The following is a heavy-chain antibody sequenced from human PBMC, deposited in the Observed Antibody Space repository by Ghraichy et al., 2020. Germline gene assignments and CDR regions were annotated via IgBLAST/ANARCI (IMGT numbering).Heavy chain of an antibody. D-gene: IGHD6-6*01. CDR3: ARVAIAAHPRYDGMDV. V-gene: IGHV4-34*01. Sequence: SETLSLTCAVYGGSFSGYYWSWIRQPPGKGLEWIGEINHSGSTNYNPSLKSRVTISVDTSKNQFSLKLSSVTAADTAVYYCARVAIAAHPRYDGMDVWGQGTTVTVSS. CDR1: GGSFSGYY. CDR2: INHSGST. J-gene: IGHJ6*02.